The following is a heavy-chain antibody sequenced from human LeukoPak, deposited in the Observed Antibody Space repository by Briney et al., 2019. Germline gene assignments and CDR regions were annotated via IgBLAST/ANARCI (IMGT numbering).Heavy chain of an antibody. CDR2: ISAYNGNT. CDR3: ARESPHDYGDYVLGY. J-gene: IGHJ4*02. V-gene: IGHV1-18*01. Sequence: ASVSLSCKASGYTFTSYGISWVRQAPGQGLEWMGWISAYNGNTNYAQKLQGRVTMTTDTSTSTAYMELRSLRSDDTAVYYCARESPHDYGDYVLGYWGQGTLVPVSS. CDR1: GYTFTSYG. D-gene: IGHD4-17*01.